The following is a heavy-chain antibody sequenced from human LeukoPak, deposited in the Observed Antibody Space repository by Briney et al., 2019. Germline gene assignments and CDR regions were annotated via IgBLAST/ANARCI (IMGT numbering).Heavy chain of an antibody. J-gene: IGHJ6*02. CDR2: LFSNDDK. CDR1: GFSLSNARVS. D-gene: IGHD3-22*01. CDR3: ARVYDNSAYYGYYHGIDV. V-gene: IGHV2-26*01. Sequence: SGPVLVKPTETLTLTCTVSGFSLSNARVSVSWIRQPPPKALEWLAQLFSNDDKAYSTSLASRLTISKDASKGQVVLTMTDVDPVDTATYFCARVYDNSAYYGYYHGIDVWGQGTTVTVSS.